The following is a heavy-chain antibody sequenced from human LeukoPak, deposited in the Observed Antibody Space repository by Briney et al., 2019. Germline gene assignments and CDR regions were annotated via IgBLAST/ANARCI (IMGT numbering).Heavy chain of an antibody. CDR1: GFTFSSYA. Sequence: GGSLRLSCAASGFTFSSYAMSWVRQVPGKGLEWVSALSGSGGNTYSADSVKGRFTLSRDNSKNTLYLQMNSLRAEDAAGYYCAKVASLCTSTSCVRGGFDYWGQGTLVTVSS. CDR3: AKVASLCTSTSCVRGGFDY. J-gene: IGHJ4*02. V-gene: IGHV3-23*01. CDR2: LSGSGGNT. D-gene: IGHD2-2*01.